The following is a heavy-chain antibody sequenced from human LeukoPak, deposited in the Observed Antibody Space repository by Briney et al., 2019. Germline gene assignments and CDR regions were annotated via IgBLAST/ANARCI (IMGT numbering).Heavy chain of an antibody. CDR1: GYTFTGYY. V-gene: IGHV1-2*02. CDR2: INPNSGGT. D-gene: IGHD3-3*01. J-gene: IGHJ4*02. Sequence: ASVKVSCKASGYTFTGYYMHWVRQAPGQGLEWMGWINPNSGGTNYAQKFQGRVTMTRDTSISTAYMELSRLRSDDTAVYYCARSSGPGDFWSGYYGYWGQGTLVTVSS. CDR3: ARSSGPGDFWSGYYGY.